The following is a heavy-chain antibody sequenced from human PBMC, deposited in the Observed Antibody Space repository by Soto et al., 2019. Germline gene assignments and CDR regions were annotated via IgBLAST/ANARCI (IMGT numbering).Heavy chain of an antibody. CDR1: GFTFSSYA. Sequence: EVQLLESGGGLVQPGGSLRLSCAASGFTFSSYAMSWVRQAPGKGLEWVPATSGSGGSTYYADSVKGRFTISRDNSKNTLNLQMNSLSAGDTGIYYCVKDRGEVLRYFELLQTYYYNGRDVWCQGATVTVS. D-gene: IGHD3-9*01. CDR3: VKDRGEVLRYFELLQTYYYNGRDV. V-gene: IGHV3-23*01. CDR2: TSGSGGST. J-gene: IGHJ6*02.